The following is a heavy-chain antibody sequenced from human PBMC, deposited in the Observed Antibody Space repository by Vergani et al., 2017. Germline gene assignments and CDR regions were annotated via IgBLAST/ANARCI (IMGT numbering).Heavy chain of an antibody. V-gene: IGHV2-5*01. CDR1: GFSLSTSGVG. CDR3: ARRYSSGWHTYYFDY. D-gene: IGHD6-19*01. Sequence: QITLKESGPTLVKPTQTLTLTCTFSGFSLSTSGVGVGWIRQPPGKALEWLALIYWNDDKRYSPSLKSRLTITKDTSKNQVVLTMTNMDPVDTATYYCARRYSSGWHTYYFDYWGQGTLVTVSS. J-gene: IGHJ4*02. CDR2: IYWNDDK.